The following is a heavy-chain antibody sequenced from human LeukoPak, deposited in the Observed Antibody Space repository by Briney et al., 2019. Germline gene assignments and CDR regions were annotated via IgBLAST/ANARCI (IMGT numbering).Heavy chain of an antibody. Sequence: PGGSLRLSCAASGFTFSSYSMNWVRQAPGKGLEWVSYISSSSSTTYYADSVKGRSTISRDNAKNSLYLQMNSLRAEDTAVYYCASDHYDSSGIDYWGQGTLVTVSS. CDR2: ISSSSSTT. D-gene: IGHD3-22*01. CDR3: ASDHYDSSGIDY. J-gene: IGHJ4*02. V-gene: IGHV3-48*01. CDR1: GFTFSSYS.